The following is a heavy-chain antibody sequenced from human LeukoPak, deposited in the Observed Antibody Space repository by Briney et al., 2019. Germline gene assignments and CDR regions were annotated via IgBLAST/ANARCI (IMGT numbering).Heavy chain of an antibody. Sequence: SETLSLTCTVSGGSISNYYWTWIRQPAGKGLEWIGRIYNSGTTNYNPSLKSRVTMSVHTSKNQFSLKLSSVTAADTGVYYCARGRASYDYWGQGTLVTVSS. V-gene: IGHV4-4*07. CDR2: IYNSGTT. D-gene: IGHD3-10*01. J-gene: IGHJ4*02. CDR3: ARGRASYDY. CDR1: GGSISNYY.